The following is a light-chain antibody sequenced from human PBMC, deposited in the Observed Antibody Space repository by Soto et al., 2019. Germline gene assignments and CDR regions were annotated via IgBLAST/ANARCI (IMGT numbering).Light chain of an antibody. CDR3: QQYNSWLWT. V-gene: IGKV3-15*01. J-gene: IGKJ1*01. CDR2: GAS. CDR1: QSVSSK. Sequence: IVMTQSPSTLSVSPGGGGTLSCRASQSVSSKLAWYQQKPGQAPRLLIYGASTRATGIPARFSGSGSGTEFTLIISSLQSEDSAVYYCQQYNSWLWTFGQGTKVDI.